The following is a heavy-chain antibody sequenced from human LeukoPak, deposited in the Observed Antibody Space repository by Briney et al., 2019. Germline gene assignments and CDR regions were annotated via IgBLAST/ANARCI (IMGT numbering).Heavy chain of an antibody. CDR2: IIPIFGTA. D-gene: IGHD3-22*01. CDR3: ASPAYYDSSGYPGLGGFDY. Sequence: SVKVSCKASGGTFGSYAISWVRQAPGQGLEWMGGIIPIFGTANYAQKFQGRVTITADESTSTAYMELSSLRSEDTAVYYCASPAYYDSSGYPGLGGFDYWGQGTLVTVSS. V-gene: IGHV1-69*13. CDR1: GGTFGSYA. J-gene: IGHJ4*02.